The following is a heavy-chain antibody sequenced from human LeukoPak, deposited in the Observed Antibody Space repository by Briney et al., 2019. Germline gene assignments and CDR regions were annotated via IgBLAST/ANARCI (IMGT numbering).Heavy chain of an antibody. D-gene: IGHD2-15*01. Sequence: PGGSLRLSCTASGFPFTNFAMSWVRQAPGQGLEWVAYIRPDESNKYYVDSVKGRFTISRDNSKNTVFLQMNSLRVEDTAVYYCAKGVGYFDYWGQGTLVTVSS. V-gene: IGHV3-30*02. J-gene: IGHJ4*02. CDR2: IRPDESNK. CDR3: AKGVGYFDY. CDR1: GFPFTNFA.